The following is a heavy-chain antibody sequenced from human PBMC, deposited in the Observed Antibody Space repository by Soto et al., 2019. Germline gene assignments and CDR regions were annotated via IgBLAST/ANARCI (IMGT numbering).Heavy chain of an antibody. V-gene: IGHV3-23*01. CDR2: ISESGSNS. CDR1: GSSSSTYA. CDR3: SQNVRGLIY. J-gene: IGHJ4*02. D-gene: IGHD3-10*02. Sequence: EVQLLESGGGLEQPGGSLRLSCAASGSSSSTYAMSWVRQAPGKGLEWVSLISESGSNSYYANSVKGRVTISRDSSTNTLDLQMNSLRVEDTGVYYCSQNVRGLIYWGQGALVTVSS.